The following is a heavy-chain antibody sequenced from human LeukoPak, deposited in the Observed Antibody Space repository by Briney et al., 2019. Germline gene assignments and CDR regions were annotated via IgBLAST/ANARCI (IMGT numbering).Heavy chain of an antibody. CDR3: ARLPDREEQLWFPRDY. D-gene: IGHD5-18*01. V-gene: IGHV1-18*01. CDR1: GYTFTSYG. J-gene: IGHJ4*02. Sequence: ASVKVSCKASGYTFTSYGISWVRQAPGQGLEWMGWISAYNGNTNYAQKLQGRVTMTTDTSTSTAYMELRSLGSDDTAVYYCARLPDREEQLWFPRDYWGQGTLVTVSS. CDR2: ISAYNGNT.